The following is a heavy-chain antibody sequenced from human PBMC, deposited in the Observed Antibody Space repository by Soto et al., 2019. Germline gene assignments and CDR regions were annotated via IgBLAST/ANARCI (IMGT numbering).Heavy chain of an antibody. CDR2: ADYDASTT. D-gene: IGHD3-16*01. CDR1: GFTFSSYW. V-gene: IGHV3-74*01. CDR3: ARVARGAWGVFEN. J-gene: IGHJ4*02. Sequence: EVQLVESGGGLVQPGGSLRLSCAASGFTFSSYWMHWVRQAPGKGLVWVSRADYDASTTNYADSVKGRFTISRNNAKNTLDLQMNSLTASDTAIYYCARVARGAWGVFENWGEGTLVTDSS.